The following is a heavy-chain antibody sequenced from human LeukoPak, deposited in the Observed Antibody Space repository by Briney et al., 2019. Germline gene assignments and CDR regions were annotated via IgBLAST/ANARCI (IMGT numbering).Heavy chain of an antibody. Sequence: GASVKVSCKASGYTFTSYGISWVRQAPGQGLERMGWISAYNGNTNYAQKLQGRVTMTTDTSTSTAYMELRSLRSDDTAVYYCARDLGGSPKGYFDLWGRGTLVTVSS. CDR1: GYTFTSYG. V-gene: IGHV1-18*01. J-gene: IGHJ2*01. CDR3: ARDLGGSPKGYFDL. CDR2: ISAYNGNT. D-gene: IGHD3-16*01.